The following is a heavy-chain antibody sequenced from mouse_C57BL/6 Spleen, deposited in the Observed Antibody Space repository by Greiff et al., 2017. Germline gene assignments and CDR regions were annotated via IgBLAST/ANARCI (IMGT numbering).Heavy chain of an antibody. D-gene: IGHD1-1*01. Sequence: EVQLQESGPGLVKPSQSLSLTCSVTGYSITSGYYWNWIRQFPGNKLEWMGYISYDGSNNYNPSLKNRISITRDTSKNQFFLKLNSVTTEDTATYYCARTSLYYYGSSPNWYFDGWGTGTTVTVSS. CDR2: ISYDGSN. V-gene: IGHV3-6*01. CDR1: GYSITSGYY. CDR3: ARTSLYYYGSSPNWYFDG. J-gene: IGHJ1*03.